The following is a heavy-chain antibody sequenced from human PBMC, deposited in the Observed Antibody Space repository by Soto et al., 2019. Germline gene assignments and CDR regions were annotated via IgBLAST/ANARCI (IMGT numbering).Heavy chain of an antibody. J-gene: IGHJ4*02. V-gene: IGHV3-15*01. D-gene: IGHD3-22*01. CDR2: IKSKTDGGTA. CDR3: TTDAYYDTSGYWF. Sequence: GGSLRLSCAASGFTCSNAWMTWVRQAPGQGLVWVGRIKSKTDGGTADYAAPVRGRFTISRDDSKDTLYLQMSSLKTEDTAVYYCTTDAYYDTSGYWFWGQGTPVTVSS. CDR1: GFTCSNAW.